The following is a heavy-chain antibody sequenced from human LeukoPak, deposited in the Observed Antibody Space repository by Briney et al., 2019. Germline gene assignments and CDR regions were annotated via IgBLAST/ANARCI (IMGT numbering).Heavy chain of an antibody. CDR2: ISAYNGNT. D-gene: IGHD1-26*01. CDR1: GYTFPRYG. Sequence: GASVEVSCKSSGYTFPRYGIIWVRQAPGQGLEWIAWISAYNGNTDYAQKLQGRVTMTTDTSTSTAYMELRSLRSDDTAVYSCARARYLTGSRDDAFGIWGQGTVVTVSS. CDR3: ARARYLTGSRDDAFGI. V-gene: IGHV1-18*01. J-gene: IGHJ3*02.